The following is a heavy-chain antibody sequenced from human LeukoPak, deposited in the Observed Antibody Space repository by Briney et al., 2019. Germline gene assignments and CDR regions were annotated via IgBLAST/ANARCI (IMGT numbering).Heavy chain of an antibody. Sequence: PSQTLSLTCTVSGGSITGGGYSWSWIRQAPGKGLEWIGYFYRGGSTSYNPSLRSRVTISLDRSKNQFSLKLTSVTAADTAVYYCARAGQGYCTSASCFLSLDYWGQGTLVTVSS. D-gene: IGHD2-2*01. CDR2: FYRGGST. V-gene: IGHV4-30-2*01. CDR3: ARAGQGYCTSASCFLSLDY. J-gene: IGHJ4*02. CDR1: GGSITGGGYS.